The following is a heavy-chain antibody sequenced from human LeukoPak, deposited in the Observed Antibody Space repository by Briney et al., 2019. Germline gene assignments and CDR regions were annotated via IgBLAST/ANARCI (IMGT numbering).Heavy chain of an antibody. CDR3: ARESGPFDY. J-gene: IGHJ4*02. CDR1: DYSISSGYY. CDR2: VYHSENT. V-gene: IGHV4-38-2*02. Sequence: PSETLSLTCTVSDYSISSGYYWGFIRQPPGKGLEWIGSVYHSENTYYNPSHRSRVTMSVDTSKNQFSLRLSSVTAADTAVYYCARESGPFDYWGQGALVTVSS. D-gene: IGHD3-10*01.